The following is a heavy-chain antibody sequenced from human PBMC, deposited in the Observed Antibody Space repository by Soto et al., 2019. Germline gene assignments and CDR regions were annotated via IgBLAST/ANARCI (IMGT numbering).Heavy chain of an antibody. CDR1: GFTFSSSP. D-gene: IGHD3-22*01. Sequence: EVQLVESGGDLVQPGGSLRLSCAASGFTFSSSPMHWVRQAPGKRPEYVSSISSNGGNTYYADSVKGRFTISRDNSKNTLYLQMGSLRTEDRAVYDCVGRQSSAYYVYWGQGTQVTVSS. CDR2: ISSNGGNT. J-gene: IGHJ4*02. CDR3: VGRQSSAYYVY. V-gene: IGHV3-64*07.